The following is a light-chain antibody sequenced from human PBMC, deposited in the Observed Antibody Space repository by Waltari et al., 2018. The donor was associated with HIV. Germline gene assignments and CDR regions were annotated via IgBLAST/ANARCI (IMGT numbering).Light chain of an antibody. CDR3: ASWDDILSSVI. CDR1: RTTSGSNF. CDR2: KTN. Sequence: QSVLPNPPSASGTPGQRVPIPVFGGRTTSGSNFFSGYHQLPGTAPKLLISKTNQRPSGVPDRFAGSKSGSSASLTISGLRSEDEAVYYCASWDDILSSVIFGGGTKVTVL. V-gene: IGLV1-47*01. J-gene: IGLJ2*01.